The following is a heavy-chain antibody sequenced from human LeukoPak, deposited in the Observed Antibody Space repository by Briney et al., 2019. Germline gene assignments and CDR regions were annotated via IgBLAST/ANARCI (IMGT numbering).Heavy chain of an antibody. V-gene: IGHV1-69*13. CDR1: GYTFTSYD. Sequence: SVKVSCKASGYTFTSYDINWVRQATGQGLEWMGGIIPIFGTANYAQKFQGRVTITADESTSTAYMELSSLRSEDTAVYYCARGDNWFDPWGQGTLVTVSS. J-gene: IGHJ5*02. CDR3: ARGDNWFDP. CDR2: IIPIFGTA.